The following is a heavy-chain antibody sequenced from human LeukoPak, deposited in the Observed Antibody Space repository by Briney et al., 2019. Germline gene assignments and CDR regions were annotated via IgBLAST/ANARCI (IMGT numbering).Heavy chain of an antibody. CDR3: AQDHFSRPRSEDY. CDR1: GFTFSSYA. D-gene: IGHD2/OR15-2a*01. Sequence: GGSLRLSCAAPGFTFSSYAMTWVRQAPGKGLEWVSGINGGGGSTYYADSVKGRFTISRDNSKNTLYLQMNSLRAEDTDVYYCAQDHFSRPRSEDYWGQGTLVTFSS. V-gene: IGHV3-23*01. CDR2: INGGGGST. J-gene: IGHJ4*02.